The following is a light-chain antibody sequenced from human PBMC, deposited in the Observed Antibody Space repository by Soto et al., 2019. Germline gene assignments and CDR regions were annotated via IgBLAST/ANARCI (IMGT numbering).Light chain of an antibody. CDR2: GTS. Sequence: DIQMTQSPSTLSASVGDRVTITCRASQSISSWLAWYQQKPGKAPKLLIYGTSTLQSGVPSRFSGSGWGTDFILTISSLQPEDVATYYCQKYNKAPWKFGQGTKV. J-gene: IGKJ1*01. CDR1: QSISSW. CDR3: QKYNKAPWK. V-gene: IGKV1-5*01.